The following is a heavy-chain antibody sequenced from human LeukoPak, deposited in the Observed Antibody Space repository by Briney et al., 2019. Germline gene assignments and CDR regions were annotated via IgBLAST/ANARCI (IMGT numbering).Heavy chain of an antibody. V-gene: IGHV1-8*01. CDR1: GYTFTGYD. CDR2: MSPNSGNT. CDR3: ARGPPNWGFDY. Sequence: ASVKVSCKASGYTFTGYDINCVRQATGQGLEWMGWMSPNSGNTGYAQKFQGRVTMTRNTSISTAYMQLSSLRSEDTAVYYCARGPPNWGFDYWGQGTLVTVSS. J-gene: IGHJ4*02. D-gene: IGHD7-27*01.